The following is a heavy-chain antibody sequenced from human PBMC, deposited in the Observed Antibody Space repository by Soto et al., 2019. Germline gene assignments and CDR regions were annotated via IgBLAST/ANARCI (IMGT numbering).Heavy chain of an antibody. CDR1: GGTFSSYG. J-gene: IGHJ4*02. D-gene: IGHD1-1*01. Sequence: ASVKVSCKASGGTFSSYGISWVRQAPGQGLEWMGWISAYNGNTNYAQKLQGRVTMTTDTSTSTAYMELRSLRSDDTAVYYCAREPPKKDWNDYWGQGTLVTVSS. V-gene: IGHV1-18*01. CDR2: ISAYNGNT. CDR3: AREPPKKDWNDY.